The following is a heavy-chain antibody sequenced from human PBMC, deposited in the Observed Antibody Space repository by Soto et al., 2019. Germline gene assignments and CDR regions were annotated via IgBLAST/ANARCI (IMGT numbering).Heavy chain of an antibody. V-gene: IGHV1-69*01. CDR2: IIPIFGTA. D-gene: IGHD5-12*01. CDR1: GGTFSSYA. Sequence: QVQLVQSGAEVKKPGSSVKVSCKASGGTFSSYAISWVRQAPGQGLEWMGGIIPIFGTANYAQKFQGRVTITADESTSTAYMELSSLRSDDTAVYYCATGVGDGYNLVADNWFDPWGQGTLVTVSS. CDR3: ATGVGDGYNLVADNWFDP. J-gene: IGHJ5*02.